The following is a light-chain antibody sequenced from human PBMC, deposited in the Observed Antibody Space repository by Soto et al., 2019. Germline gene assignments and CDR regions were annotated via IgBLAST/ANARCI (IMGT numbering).Light chain of an antibody. Sequence: EIVLTQSPGTLSLSPGERATLSCRASQSVSSNYLAWYQQKPGQAPRLLIYGASSRATGIPDRFSGSGPGTDFTLTISRLEPEDFAVYYCQEYGSSRTFGQGTKV. CDR3: QEYGSSRT. CDR1: QSVSSNY. V-gene: IGKV3-20*01. J-gene: IGKJ1*01. CDR2: GAS.